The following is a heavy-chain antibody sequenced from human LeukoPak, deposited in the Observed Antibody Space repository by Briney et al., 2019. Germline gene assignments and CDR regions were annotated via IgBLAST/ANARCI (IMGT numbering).Heavy chain of an antibody. D-gene: IGHD1-26*01. CDR3: ARDIVAAGLFLDY. Sequence: QTGGSLRLSCAGSGFTFSTYWMTWVRQIPGKGLEWVANVKEDGSEKYYVDSVKGRFTLSRDNAKNSLYLQMNSLRADDTAVYYCARDIVAAGLFLDYWGQGTPVTVSS. CDR2: VKEDGSEK. V-gene: IGHV3-7*03. J-gene: IGHJ4*02. CDR1: GFTFSTYW.